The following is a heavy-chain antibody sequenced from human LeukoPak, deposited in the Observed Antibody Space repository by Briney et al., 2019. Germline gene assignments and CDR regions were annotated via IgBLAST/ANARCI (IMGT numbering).Heavy chain of an antibody. CDR1: GFTVSSNY. V-gene: IGHV3-66*01. D-gene: IGHD3-10*01. CDR3: ARGPTGRGSPWDY. J-gene: IGHJ4*02. Sequence: PGGSLRLSCAASGFTVSSNYMSWVRQAPGKGLEWVSVIYSGGSTYYADSVKGRFTISRDNSKNTLYLQMNSLRAEDTAVYYCARGPTGRGSPWDYWGQGTLVTVSS. CDR2: IYSGGST.